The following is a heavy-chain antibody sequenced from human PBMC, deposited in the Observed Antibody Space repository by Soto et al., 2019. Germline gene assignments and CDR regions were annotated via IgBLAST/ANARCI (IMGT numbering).Heavy chain of an antibody. V-gene: IGHV4-34*01. Sequence: SETLSITCAVYGGSFTGYYGSWIRQPPGKGLEWIGEINHRGSTICNPSLESRVTISVDTSKNQFSLRLSSVTAADPAVYYGAARRPPQPRFLGGGSTSVRFYFDSWGQGIMVPVS. D-gene: IGHD3-3*01. J-gene: IGHJ4*02. CDR1: GGSFTGYY. CDR2: INHRGST. CDR3: AARRPPQPRFLGGGSTSVRFYFDS.